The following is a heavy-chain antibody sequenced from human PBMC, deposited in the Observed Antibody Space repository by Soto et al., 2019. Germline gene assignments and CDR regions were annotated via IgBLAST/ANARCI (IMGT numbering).Heavy chain of an antibody. Sequence: QVQLVESGGGVVQPGRSLRLSCAASGFTFSSYGMHWVRQAPGKGLEWVAVIWYDGSNKYYADSVKGRFTISRDNSNNALYLEMNSLRAEDTAVYYCARGGYDINQYYYYYGMDVWGQGTTVTVSS. D-gene: IGHD3-9*01. CDR2: IWYDGSNK. CDR1: GFTFSSYG. V-gene: IGHV3-33*01. J-gene: IGHJ6*02. CDR3: ARGGYDINQYYYYYGMDV.